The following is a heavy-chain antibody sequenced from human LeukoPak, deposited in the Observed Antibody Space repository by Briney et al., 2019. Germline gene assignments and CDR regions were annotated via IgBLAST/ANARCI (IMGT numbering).Heavy chain of an antibody. J-gene: IGHJ3*02. CDR2: IYYSGST. CDR3: ARPGSSYALDI. Sequence: SETLSLTCTVSGGSISSSSYYWGWIRQPPGKGLEWIGSIYYSGSTYYNPSLKSRVTISVDTSKNQFSLKLSSVTAADTAVYYCARPGSSYALDIWGQGTMVTVSS. D-gene: IGHD2-2*01. CDR1: GGSISSSSYY. V-gene: IGHV4-39*01.